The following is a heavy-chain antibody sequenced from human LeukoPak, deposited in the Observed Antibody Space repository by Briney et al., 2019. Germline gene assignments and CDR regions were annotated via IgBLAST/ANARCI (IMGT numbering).Heavy chain of an antibody. D-gene: IGHD1-7*01. CDR3: GRDQIGVAGTGVDH. Sequence: GASVTVSCKASGYTFTGYYIHWVRQAPGQGLEWMGWINPRSGATNYAQKFQGRVTMSRDTSINTGYMELARLRSDDTAVYFCGRDQIGVAGTGVDHWGQGTLVPVSS. J-gene: IGHJ4*02. CDR1: GYTFTGYY. V-gene: IGHV1-2*02. CDR2: INPRSGAT.